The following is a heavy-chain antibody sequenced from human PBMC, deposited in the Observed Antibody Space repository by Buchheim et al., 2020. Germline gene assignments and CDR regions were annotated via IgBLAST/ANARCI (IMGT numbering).Heavy chain of an antibody. CDR3: AGGKGSTPGGGDYSYYFEF. J-gene: IGHJ4*02. Sequence: QVQLVQSGAEVKKPGASVKVSCKASGYSFTSYDINWVRQAAGQGLEWMGWINPISANTGYAQKFQGRVTMTKDTSMSTAYMELTSLRSEDTAVYYCAGGKGSTPGGGDYSYYFEFWGQGTL. D-gene: IGHD2-21*02. CDR2: INPISANT. V-gene: IGHV1-8*01. CDR1: GYSFTSYD.